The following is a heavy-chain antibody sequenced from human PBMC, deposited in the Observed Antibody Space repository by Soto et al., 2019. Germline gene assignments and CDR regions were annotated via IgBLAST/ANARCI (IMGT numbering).Heavy chain of an antibody. CDR3: ARAFQSASDLSTGFDP. Sequence: QVQLQESGPGLVKPSGTLSLTCAVSSGSISSSSWWSWVRQPPGKGLEWIGEIYHSGSTNYNPSLKRRVTISVDKSKNQFTPKLSSVTATDTAVYYCARAFQSASDLSTGFDPWGQGPLVTVSS. CDR1: SGSISSSSW. V-gene: IGHV4-4*02. CDR2: IYHSGST. J-gene: IGHJ5*02. D-gene: IGHD2-15*01.